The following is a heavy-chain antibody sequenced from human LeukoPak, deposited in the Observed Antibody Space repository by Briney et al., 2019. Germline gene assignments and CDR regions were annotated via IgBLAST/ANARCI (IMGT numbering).Heavy chain of an antibody. CDR3: AKGRLLWFGELPDF. CDR1: GFTFSSYA. D-gene: IGHD3-10*01. CDR2: ISGAVGTT. V-gene: IGHV3-23*01. J-gene: IGHJ4*02. Sequence: GGSLRLSCAASGFTFSSYAMSWVRQAPGKGLEWVSSISGAVGTTGYADSVKGRFTISRDNAKNTLYLQMNSLRAEDTALYYCAKGRLLWFGELPDFWGQGTLVTVSS.